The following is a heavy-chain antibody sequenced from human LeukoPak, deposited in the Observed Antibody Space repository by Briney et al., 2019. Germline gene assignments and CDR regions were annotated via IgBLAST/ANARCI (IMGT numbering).Heavy chain of an antibody. CDR3: ARVALGGITIFGVVTTRHAFDY. CDR2: INHSGST. CDR1: GGSFSGYY. D-gene: IGHD3-3*01. J-gene: IGHJ4*02. Sequence: PSETLSLTCGVYGGSFSGYYWSWIRQPPGKGQEWIGEINHSGSTNYNPSLKSRVTISVDTSKNQFSLKLSSVTAADTDVYYCARVALGGITIFGVVTTRHAFDYWGQGTLVTVSS. V-gene: IGHV4-34*01.